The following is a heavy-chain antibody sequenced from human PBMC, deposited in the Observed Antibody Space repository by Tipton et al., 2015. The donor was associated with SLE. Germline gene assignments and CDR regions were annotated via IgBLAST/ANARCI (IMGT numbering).Heavy chain of an antibody. CDR1: GGSISTYY. J-gene: IGHJ5*02. D-gene: IGHD2-8*01. CDR2: LYNTGRI. Sequence: TLSLTCTASGGSISTYYWIWIRQPPGKGLEWVGYLYNTGRINYNPSLKSRVTLSVDTSKNQFSLKLTSVTTADTALFYCARDRGPYTNWFAPWGQGTLVTVSS. CDR3: ARDRGPYTNWFAP. V-gene: IGHV4-59*01.